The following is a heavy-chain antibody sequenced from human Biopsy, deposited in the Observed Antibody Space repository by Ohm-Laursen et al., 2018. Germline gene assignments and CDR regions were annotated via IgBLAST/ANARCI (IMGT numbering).Heavy chain of an antibody. D-gene: IGHD3-3*01. CDR2: ISTYNDDT. CDR3: ARDPGYDFWSGSDPFDI. V-gene: IGHV1-18*04. J-gene: IGHJ3*02. Sequence: SAKVSCKPSGYTFTAYGISWVRQAPGQGLEWMGWISTYNDDTNIAQKFQGRVSMTTDTSTRTAYMELRSLRSGDTAIYFCARDPGYDFWSGSDPFDIWGQGTLVTVS. CDR1: GYTFTAYG.